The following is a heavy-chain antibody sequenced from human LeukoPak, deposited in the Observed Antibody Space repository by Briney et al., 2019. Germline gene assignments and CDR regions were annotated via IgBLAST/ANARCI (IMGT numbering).Heavy chain of an antibody. J-gene: IGHJ3*02. CDR1: SGSISSYY. D-gene: IGHD3-10*01. CDR3: ARNYGSGGAFDI. V-gene: IGHV4-59*01. CDR2: IYYSGST. Sequence: PSETLSLTCTVSSGSISSYYWSWIRQPPGKGLEWIGYIYYSGSTNYNPSLKSRVTISVDTSKNQFSLKLSSVTAADTAVYYCARNYGSGGAFDIWGQGTMVTVSS.